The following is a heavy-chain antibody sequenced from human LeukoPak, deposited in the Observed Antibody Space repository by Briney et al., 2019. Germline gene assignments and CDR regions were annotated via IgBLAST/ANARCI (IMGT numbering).Heavy chain of an antibody. CDR3: AREGELNTVTPIFDS. D-gene: IGHD4-17*01. CDR1: GYTFTSYG. CDR2: ISRYNGNT. J-gene: IGHJ4*02. V-gene: IGHV1-18*01. Sequence: ASVKVSCKAFGYTFTSYGISWVRQAPGQGLEWMGWISRYNGNTIYAQKFQGRVTMTTDTSTSTAYMQLSSLRSDDTAVYYCAREGELNTVTPIFDSWGQGTLVTVSS.